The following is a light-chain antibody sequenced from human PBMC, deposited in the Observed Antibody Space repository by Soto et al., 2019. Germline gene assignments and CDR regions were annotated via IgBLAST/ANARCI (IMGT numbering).Light chain of an antibody. Sequence: QSALTQPRSVSGSPGQSVTISCTGTSSDVGGYNYVSWYQQHPGKAPKLVIYDVSKRPSGVPDRFSGSKSANTASLTISGLQAEEEADYCCSYAGNSLWVFGGGTKLTVL. J-gene: IGLJ3*02. CDR2: DVS. CDR1: SSDVGGYNY. V-gene: IGLV2-11*01. CDR3: CSYAGNSLWV.